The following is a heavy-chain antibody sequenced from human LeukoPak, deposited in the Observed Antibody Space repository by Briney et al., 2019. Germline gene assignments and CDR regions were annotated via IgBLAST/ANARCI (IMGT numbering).Heavy chain of an antibody. D-gene: IGHD1-26*01. CDR1: GFTFSSYA. V-gene: IGHV3-30-3*01. CDR2: ISYDGSNK. J-gene: IGHJ4*02. Sequence: GGSLRLSCAASGFTFSSYAMHWVRQAPGKGLEWVAVISYDGSNKYYADSVKGRFTISRDNSKNTLYLQMNSLRAEDTAVYYCAKDIVWGSYYWSYWGQGTLVTVSS. CDR3: AKDIVWGSYYWSY.